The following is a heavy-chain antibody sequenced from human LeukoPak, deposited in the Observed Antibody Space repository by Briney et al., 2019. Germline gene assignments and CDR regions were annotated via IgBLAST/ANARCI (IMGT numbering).Heavy chain of an antibody. CDR2: IKQDGSEK. V-gene: IGHV3-7*01. CDR3: ARDRRIVGATRFDY. J-gene: IGHJ4*02. Sequence: GGSLRLSCAASGFTFSSYWMSWVRQAPGKGLEWVANIKQDGSEKYYVDSVKGRFTISRDNAKNSLYLQMNSLRAEDTAVYYCARDRRIVGATRFDYWGQGTLVTVSS. CDR1: GFTFSSYW. D-gene: IGHD1-26*01.